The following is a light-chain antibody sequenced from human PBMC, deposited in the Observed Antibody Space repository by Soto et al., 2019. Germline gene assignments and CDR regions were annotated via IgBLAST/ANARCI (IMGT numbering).Light chain of an antibody. Sequence: EVVMTQSPATLSVSPGEGATLSCRASQTVGHNLAWYQHKPGQAPRLLMYGASTRPTAIPTRFSGSGSGTEFTLAISRLQSEDFVVYYCQQYDKWPLTFGGGTKVEIK. V-gene: IGKV3D-15*01. CDR2: GAS. CDR3: QQYDKWPLT. J-gene: IGKJ4*01. CDR1: QTVGHN.